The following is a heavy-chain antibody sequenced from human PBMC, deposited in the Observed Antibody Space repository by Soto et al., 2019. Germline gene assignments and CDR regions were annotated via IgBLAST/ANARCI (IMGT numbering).Heavy chain of an antibody. V-gene: IGHV3-23*01. J-gene: IGHJ4*02. CDR2: ISGSGGTT. CDR1: GFTFSNYA. Sequence: EVQVLESGGALVQPGGSLRLSCAASGFTFSNYAMSWVRQAPGKGLEWVSSISGSGGTTYYADSVKGRVTLSRDNSKNTRYMQMTRLRVEDTSVYYCAKNNMGYYLDYWGQGTLVTVSS. D-gene: IGHD3-10*01. CDR3: AKNNMGYYLDY.